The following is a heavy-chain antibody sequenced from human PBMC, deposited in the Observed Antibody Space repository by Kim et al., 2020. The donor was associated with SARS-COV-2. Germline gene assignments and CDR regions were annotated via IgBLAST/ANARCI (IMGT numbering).Heavy chain of an antibody. J-gene: IGHJ6*02. V-gene: IGHV4-39*02. CDR3: AREIKGGMDV. Sequence: SETLSLTCTVSGASISSSIYSWGWIRQPPGKGLEWIGSIYYSGTTYYNPSLKSRVTISVDTSKNQFSLKLISVTAADTAVYSCAREIKGGMDVWGQGTT. CDR1: GASISSSIYS. CDR2: IYYSGTT.